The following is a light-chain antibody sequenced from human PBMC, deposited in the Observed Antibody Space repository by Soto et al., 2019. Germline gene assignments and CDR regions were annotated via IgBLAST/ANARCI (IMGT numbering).Light chain of an antibody. Sequence: EIVMTQSPATLSVSPGERATLSCRASQSVAGNLAWYQQKTGQAPRLLIYGASTRATGIPARFSGSGSGTXSXXXXXXXQXEDXAXXYCXXXNDWPPITFGQGTRLEIK. CDR1: QSVAGN. V-gene: IGKV3-15*01. CDR3: XXXNDWPPIT. J-gene: IGKJ5*01. CDR2: GAS.